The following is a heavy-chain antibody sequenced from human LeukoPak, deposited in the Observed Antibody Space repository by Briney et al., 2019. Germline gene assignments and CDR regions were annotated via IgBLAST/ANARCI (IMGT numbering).Heavy chain of an antibody. CDR3: AAGRSSEVAY. CDR1: GFTFSSYG. Sequence: PGGSLRLSCAASGFTFSSYGMHWVRQAPGKGLEWVAFIRYDGSNKYYADSVKGRFTISRDNSKNTLYLQMNSLRAEDTAVYYCAAGRSSEVAYWGQGTLDTVSS. D-gene: IGHD6-19*01. J-gene: IGHJ4*02. V-gene: IGHV3-30*02. CDR2: IRYDGSNK.